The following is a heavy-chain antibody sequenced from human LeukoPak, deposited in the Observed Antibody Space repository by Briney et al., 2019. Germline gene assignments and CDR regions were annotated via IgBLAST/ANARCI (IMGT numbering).Heavy chain of an antibody. V-gene: IGHV3-23*01. CDR3: AKDPTWDRGY. D-gene: IGHD3-10*01. Sequence: PGGSLRLSCATSGFTFSSYTMTWVRQAPGKGLEYVSGIGTSASSTTYADSVKGRFTISRDNSKNTLYLQMNSLRVEDTAVYYCAKDPTWDRGYWGQGTLVTVSS. CDR2: IGTSASST. CDR1: GFTFSSYT. J-gene: IGHJ4*02.